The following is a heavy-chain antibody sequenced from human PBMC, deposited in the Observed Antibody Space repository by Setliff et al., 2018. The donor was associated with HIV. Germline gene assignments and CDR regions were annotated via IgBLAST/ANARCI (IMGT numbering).Heavy chain of an antibody. CDR2: ITSDSSYI. D-gene: IGHD6-19*01. CDR1: GFTFSSFA. Sequence: GGSLRLSCAASGFTFSSFAMTWVRQAPGKGLEWVSAITSDSSYIFNADSVKGRFTISRDNAKNSLYLQMNSLRAEDTGLYYCAKAKWLPRNSFYYYMDVWGKGTTVTVSS. J-gene: IGHJ6*03. V-gene: IGHV3-21*04. CDR3: AKAKWLPRNSFYYYMDV.